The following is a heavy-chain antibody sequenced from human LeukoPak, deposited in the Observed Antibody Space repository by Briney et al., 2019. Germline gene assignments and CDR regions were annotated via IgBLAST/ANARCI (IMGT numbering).Heavy chain of an antibody. CDR2: ISGSGGST. Sequence: PGGSLRLTCAASGFTFSSYAMSWVRQAPGKGLEWVSAISGSGGSTYYADSVKGRFTISRDNSKNTLYLQMNSLRAEDTAVYYCAKLYQMQWLIDYWGQGTLVTVSS. CDR3: AKLYQMQWLIDY. D-gene: IGHD3-22*01. CDR1: GFTFSSYA. V-gene: IGHV3-23*01. J-gene: IGHJ4*02.